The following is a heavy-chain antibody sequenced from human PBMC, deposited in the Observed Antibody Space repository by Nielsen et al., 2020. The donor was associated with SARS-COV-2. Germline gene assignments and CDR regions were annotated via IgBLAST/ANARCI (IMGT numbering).Heavy chain of an antibody. J-gene: IGHJ6*03. CDR1: GGSISTNAW. Sequence: SETLSLTCAVSGGSISTNAWWPWVRQAPGTGLEWIGEVYHTGGTNYNPSLKSRVTLSVDKSKNQFSLRLTSVTAADTAVYFCARGNLVVVPSPILGLGPIFYQFYMDVWGKETTVSVSS. V-gene: IGHV4-4*02. CDR2: VYHTGGT. CDR3: ARGNLVVVPSPILGLGPIFYQFYMDV. D-gene: IGHD2-2*02.